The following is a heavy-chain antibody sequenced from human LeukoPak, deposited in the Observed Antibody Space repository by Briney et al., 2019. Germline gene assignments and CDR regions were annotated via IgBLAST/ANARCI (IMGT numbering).Heavy chain of an antibody. CDR3: ARFTYYYDSSGYPGAFDI. J-gene: IGHJ3*02. V-gene: IGHV4-34*01. CDR2: INHSGST. D-gene: IGHD3-22*01. Sequence: SETLSLTCAVYGGSFSGYYWSWLRQPPGKGLEWIGEINHSGSTNYNPSLKSRVTISVDTSKNQFSLKLSSVTAADTAVYYCARFTYYYDSSGYPGAFDIWGQGTMVTVSS. CDR1: GGSFSGYY.